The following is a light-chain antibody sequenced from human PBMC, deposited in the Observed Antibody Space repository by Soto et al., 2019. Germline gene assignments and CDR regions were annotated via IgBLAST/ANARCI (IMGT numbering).Light chain of an antibody. CDR1: QSISRN. CDR3: QQSYTSASIT. Sequence: DIQMTQSPSSLSASLGDRVTITCRASQSISRNLNWYQHKPGKAPKLLLYAASSLQNGVPSRFSGGGSGTEFTLSIISLQPEDFGTYYCQQSYTSASITFGQGTRLEIK. CDR2: AAS. J-gene: IGKJ5*01. V-gene: IGKV1-39*01.